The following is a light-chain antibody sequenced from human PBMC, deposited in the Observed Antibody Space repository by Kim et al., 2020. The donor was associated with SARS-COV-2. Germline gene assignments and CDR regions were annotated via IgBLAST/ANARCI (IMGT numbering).Light chain of an antibody. J-gene: IGLJ7*01. CDR2: QDN. CDR1: KLGDKY. V-gene: IGLV3-1*01. Sequence: SYELTQPPSVSVSPGQTASITCSGDKLGDKYACWYQQKPGQSPMLIIYQDNKRPSGIPERFSGSNSGNTATLTISGTQAMDEADYYCQAWDSSTVVFGGGTQVTVL. CDR3: QAWDSSTVV.